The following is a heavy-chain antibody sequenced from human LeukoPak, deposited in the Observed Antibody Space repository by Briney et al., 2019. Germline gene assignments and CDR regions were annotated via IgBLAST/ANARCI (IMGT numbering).Heavy chain of an antibody. V-gene: IGHV3-21*01. CDR1: GFTFSSYS. D-gene: IGHD2-15*01. CDR3: ARTYSGGSFPGPNWFDP. Sequence: GGSLRLSCAASGFTFSSYSMNWVRRAPGKGLEWVSSISSSSSYIYYADSVKGRFTISRDNAKNSLYLQMNSLRAEDTAVYYCARTYSGGSFPGPNWFDPWGQGTLVTVSS. CDR2: ISSSSSYI. J-gene: IGHJ5*02.